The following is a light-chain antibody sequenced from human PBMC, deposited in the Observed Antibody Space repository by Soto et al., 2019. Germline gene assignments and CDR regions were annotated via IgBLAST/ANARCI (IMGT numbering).Light chain of an antibody. Sequence: DIQMTQSPSSVSASVGDRVTITCRASQGISSWLAWYQQKPGKAPKLLIYASSSLQSGVPSRFSGSGSGPDFTLIFSSLRTEDVATYYCHQANSFPHAFGQGTKLEI. J-gene: IGKJ2*01. CDR2: ASS. CDR3: HQANSFPHA. CDR1: QGISSW. V-gene: IGKV1-12*01.